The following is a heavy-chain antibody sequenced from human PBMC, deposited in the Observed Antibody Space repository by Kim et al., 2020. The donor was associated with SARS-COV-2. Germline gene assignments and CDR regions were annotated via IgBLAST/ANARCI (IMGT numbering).Heavy chain of an antibody. V-gene: IGHV3-30*14. CDR3: AREENNGSSGKEF. CDR2: VLSDGSNQ. Sequence: GGSLRLSCEASGFSFSTYNMHWVRQAPRMGRDWVAVVLSDGSNQWYTDSVKGPFTISRDNSKDTVDLEMTSLGPEDTAIYYCAREENNGSSGKEFWGQGTLVTVSS. CDR1: GFSFSTYN. D-gene: IGHD3-10*01. J-gene: IGHJ4*02.